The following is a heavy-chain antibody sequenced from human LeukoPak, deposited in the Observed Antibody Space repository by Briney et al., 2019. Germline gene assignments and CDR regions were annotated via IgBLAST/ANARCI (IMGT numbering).Heavy chain of an antibody. CDR2: IDGDESAT. V-gene: IGHV3-74*01. CDR1: GFTFRSHW. D-gene: IGHD2-15*01. CDR3: AKDQSRGVCSGGSCYFAIDY. Sequence: PGGSLRLSCAASGFTFRSHWMHWVRQAPGKGLIWVSRIDGDESATYYGDSVKGRFTISRDNAKNTLYLQMNSLRAEDTAVYYCAKDQSRGVCSGGSCYFAIDYWGQGTLVTVSS. J-gene: IGHJ4*02.